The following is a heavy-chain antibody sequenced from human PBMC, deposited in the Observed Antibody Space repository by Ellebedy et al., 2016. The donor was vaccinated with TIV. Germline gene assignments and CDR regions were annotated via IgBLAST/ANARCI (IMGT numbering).Heavy chain of an antibody. J-gene: IGHJ4*02. CDR3: AGGLSYNWNPIGPY. D-gene: IGHD1-20*01. CDR2: IKQDGSEK. V-gene: IGHV3-7*04. CDR1: GFTFSSYW. Sequence: GGSLRLXXAASGFTFSSYWMSWVRQAPGKGLEWVANIKQDGSEKYYVDSVKGRFTISRDNAKNSLYLQMNSLRAEDTAVYYCAGGLSYNWNPIGPYWGQGTLVTVSS.